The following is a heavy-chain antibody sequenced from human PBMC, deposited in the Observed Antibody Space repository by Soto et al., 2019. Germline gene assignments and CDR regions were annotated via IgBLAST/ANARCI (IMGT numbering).Heavy chain of an antibody. CDR1: GFTFSSYG. CDR3: ARAGYYYDSSGYVAYAFDI. V-gene: IGHV3-33*01. Sequence: ESGGGVVQPGRSLRLSCAASGFTFSSYGMHWVRQAPGKGLEWVAVIWYDGSNKYYADSVKGRFTISRDNSKNTLYLQMNSLRAEDTAVYYCARAGYYYDSSGYVAYAFDIWGQGTMVTVSS. CDR2: IWYDGSNK. J-gene: IGHJ3*02. D-gene: IGHD3-22*01.